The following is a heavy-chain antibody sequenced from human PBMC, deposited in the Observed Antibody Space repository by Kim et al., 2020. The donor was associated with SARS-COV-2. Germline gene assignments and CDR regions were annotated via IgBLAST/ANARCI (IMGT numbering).Heavy chain of an antibody. CDR2: ISYDGSNK. CDR1: GFTFSSYG. V-gene: IGHV3-30*18. CDR3: AKGFEETGLEDAFDI. D-gene: IGHD1-1*01. Sequence: GGSLRLSCAASGFTFSSYGMHWVRQAPGKGLEWVAVISYDGSNKYYADSVKGRFTISRDNSKNTLYLQMNSLRAEDTAVYYCAKGFEETGLEDAFDIWGQGTMVTVSS. J-gene: IGHJ3*02.